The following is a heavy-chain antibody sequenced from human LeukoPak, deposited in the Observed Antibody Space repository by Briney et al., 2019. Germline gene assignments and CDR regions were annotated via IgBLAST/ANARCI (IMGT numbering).Heavy chain of an antibody. V-gene: IGHV4-34*01. CDR2: INHSGST. Sequence: RTSETLSLTCAVYGGSFSGYYWSWIRQPPGKGLEWIGEINHSGSTNYNPSLKSRVTISVDTSKNQFSLKLSSVTAADTAVYYCARAFYYDSSGYYYFDYWGQGTLVTVSS. D-gene: IGHD3-22*01. J-gene: IGHJ4*02. CDR3: ARAFYYDSSGYYYFDY. CDR1: GGSFSGYY.